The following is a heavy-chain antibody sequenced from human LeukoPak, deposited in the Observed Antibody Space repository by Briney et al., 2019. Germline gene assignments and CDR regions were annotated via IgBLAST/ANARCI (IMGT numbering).Heavy chain of an antibody. V-gene: IGHV1-69*13. D-gene: IGHD1-26*01. CDR2: IIPIFGTA. CDR3: ASSSPPQLRIVGATPTGDDAFDI. Sequence: SVKVSCTASGGTFSSYAISWVRQAPGQGLEWMGGIIPIFGTANYAQKFQGRVTITADESTSTAYMELSSLRSEDTAVYYCASSSPPQLRIVGATPTGDDAFDIWGQGTMVTVSS. J-gene: IGHJ3*02. CDR1: GGTFSSYA.